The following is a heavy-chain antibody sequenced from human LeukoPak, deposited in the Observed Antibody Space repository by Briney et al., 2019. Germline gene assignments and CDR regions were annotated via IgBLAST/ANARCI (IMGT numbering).Heavy chain of an antibody. CDR3: VRLLDVDY. J-gene: IGHJ4*02. CDR1: GFTFTNFW. CDR2: ISPDGTTT. V-gene: IGHV3-74*01. Sequence: GGSLGLSCAASGFTFTNFWMHWVRHAPGKGLLWVSRISPDGTTTDYAGSVKGRFTISRDNPKNMVYLQMDSLRAEDTAVYYCVRLLDVDYWGQGTLVTVSS. D-gene: IGHD1-1*01.